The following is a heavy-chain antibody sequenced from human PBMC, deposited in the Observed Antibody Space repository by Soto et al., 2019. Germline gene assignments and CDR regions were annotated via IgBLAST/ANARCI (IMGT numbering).Heavy chain of an antibody. D-gene: IGHD2-2*01. Sequence: QVQLVESGGGVVQPGRSLRLSCAASGFTFSSYGMHWVRQAPGKGLEWVAVISYDGSNKYYADSVKGRFTISRDNSKNTLYLQMNSLRAEDTAVYYCAKDLQLLHKGPIVYGMDVW. V-gene: IGHV3-30*18. CDR2: ISYDGSNK. J-gene: IGHJ6*01. CDR1: GFTFSSYG. CDR3: AKDLQLLHKGPIVYGMDV.